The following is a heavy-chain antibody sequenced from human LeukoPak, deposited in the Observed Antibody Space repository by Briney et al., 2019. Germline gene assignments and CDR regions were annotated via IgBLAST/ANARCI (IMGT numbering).Heavy chain of an antibody. CDR1: AGSFSGYY. CDR2: INHSGST. CDR3: ASGGQLVRRYDY. D-gene: IGHD6-6*01. Sequence: SETLSLTCAVYAGSFSGYYWSWNRQPPGKGLEWIGEINHSGSTNYNPSLKSRVTISVDTSKNQFSLKLSSVTAADTAVYYCASGGQLVRRYDYWGQGTLVTVSS. V-gene: IGHV4-34*01. J-gene: IGHJ4*02.